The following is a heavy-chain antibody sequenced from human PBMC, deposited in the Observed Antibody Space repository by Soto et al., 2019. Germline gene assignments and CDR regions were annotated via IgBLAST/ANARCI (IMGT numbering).Heavy chain of an antibody. Sequence: ASVKVSCKASGYTLTSYGISWVRQAPGEGLEWMGWISAYNGNTNYAQKLQGRVTMTTDTSTSTAYMELRSLRSDDTAVYYCAGYASIAARPSYYYYYGLDVWGQGPTVTVSS. CDR2: ISAYNGNT. CDR1: GYTLTSYG. CDR3: AGYASIAARPSYYYYYGLDV. V-gene: IGHV1-18*01. J-gene: IGHJ6*02. D-gene: IGHD6-6*01.